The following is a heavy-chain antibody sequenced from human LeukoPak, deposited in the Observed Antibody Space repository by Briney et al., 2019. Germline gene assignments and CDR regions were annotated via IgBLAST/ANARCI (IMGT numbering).Heavy chain of an antibody. D-gene: IGHD1-26*01. CDR2: IIPILGIA. Sequence: SVKVSCKASGGTFSSYTISWVRQAPGQGLEWMGRIIPILGIANYAQKFQGRVTITADRSTSTAYMELSSLRSEDTAVYYCARPGRVGANHNYFDYWGQGTLVTVSS. CDR1: GGTFSSYT. V-gene: IGHV1-69*02. J-gene: IGHJ4*02. CDR3: ARPGRVGANHNYFDY.